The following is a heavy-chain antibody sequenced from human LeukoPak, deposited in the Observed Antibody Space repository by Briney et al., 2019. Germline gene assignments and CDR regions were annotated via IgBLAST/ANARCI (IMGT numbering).Heavy chain of an antibody. CDR3: ATGAYYDKGYFGY. Sequence: APVKVSCKASGYTFTSYGISWVRQAPGQGLGWMGWISAYNGNTNYAQKLQGRVTMTEDTSTDTAYMELSSLRSEDTAVYYCATGAYYDKGYFGYWGQGTLVTVSS. J-gene: IGHJ4*02. CDR2: ISAYNGNT. CDR1: GYTFTSYG. D-gene: IGHD3-9*01. V-gene: IGHV1-18*01.